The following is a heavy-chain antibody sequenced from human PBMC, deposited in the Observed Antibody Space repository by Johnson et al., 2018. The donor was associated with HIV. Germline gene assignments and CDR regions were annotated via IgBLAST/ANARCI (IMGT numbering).Heavy chain of an antibody. Sequence: QMQLVESGGGVVQPGRSLRASCAASGFGFSRYVMHWVRQAPGKGLEWAAATSNDEGDKFYAASVTGRFTISRENSKKTLHLEMNSLRAEDTAVYYCAFIEYSSLDAFDIWGQGTMVTVSS. V-gene: IGHV3-30*03. D-gene: IGHD6-6*01. CDR3: AFIEYSSLDAFDI. J-gene: IGHJ3*02. CDR1: GFGFSRYV. CDR2: TSNDEGDK.